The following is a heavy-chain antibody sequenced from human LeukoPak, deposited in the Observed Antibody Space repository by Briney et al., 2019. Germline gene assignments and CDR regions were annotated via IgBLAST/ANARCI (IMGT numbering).Heavy chain of an antibody. D-gene: IGHD2-21*02. CDR2: INHSGST. CDR1: GESFSGYY. V-gene: IGHV4-34*01. Sequence: PSETLSLTCTVYGESFSGYYWTWIRQPPGEGLEWIGEINHSGSTNYNPSLKSRVTISLDTSKNQFSLKLRSLTVADTAVYYCARVRCGGDCSLIYYYYGTDVWGQGTTVTVSS. CDR3: ARVRCGGDCSLIYYYYGTDV. J-gene: IGHJ6*02.